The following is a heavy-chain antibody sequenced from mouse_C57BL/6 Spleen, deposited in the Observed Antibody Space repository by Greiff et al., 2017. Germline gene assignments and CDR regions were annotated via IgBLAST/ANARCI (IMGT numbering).Heavy chain of an antibody. CDR3: ARTAVDY. V-gene: IGHV1-7*01. CDR2: INPSSGYS. Sequence: VQRVESGAELAKPGASVKLSCKASGYTFTSYWMHWVKQRPGQGLEWLGYINPSSGYSTYNQKFKDKATLTADKSSSTAYKQLSSLTYEDSAVYYCARTAVDYWGQGTTLTVSS. J-gene: IGHJ2*01. CDR1: GYTFTSYW.